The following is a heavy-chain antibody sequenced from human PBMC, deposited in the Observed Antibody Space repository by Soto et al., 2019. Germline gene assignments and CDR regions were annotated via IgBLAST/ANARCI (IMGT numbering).Heavy chain of an antibody. J-gene: IGHJ5*02. CDR3: ARHIAAAGGAYNRFDP. CDR1: GGAIGRYY. D-gene: IGHD6-13*01. CDR2: IYYSGST. V-gene: IGHV4-59*08. Sequence: ETLSLARTVWGGAIGRYYCRWIRDPPGKGLEWIGYIYYSGSTNYNPSLKSRVTRSVDTSKNQFSLKLSSVTAADTAVYYCARHIAAAGGAYNRFDPWGQGTLVTVSS.